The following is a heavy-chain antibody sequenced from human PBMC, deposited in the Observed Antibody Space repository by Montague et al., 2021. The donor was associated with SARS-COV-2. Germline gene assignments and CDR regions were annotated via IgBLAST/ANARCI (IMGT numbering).Heavy chain of an antibody. CDR2: IYYSWST. D-gene: IGHD1-26*01. Sequence: SETLSLTCTVSGGSISSYYWSWIRQPPGQGLEWIGYIYYSWSTNYNPSLKILVTIFVYMSNNLFSLKLSSVAAADTAVYYCSCVMGGSYLYYFDYWGQGTLVTVSS. J-gene: IGHJ4*02. V-gene: IGHV4-59*01. CDR1: GGSISSYY. CDR3: SCVMGGSYLYYFDY.